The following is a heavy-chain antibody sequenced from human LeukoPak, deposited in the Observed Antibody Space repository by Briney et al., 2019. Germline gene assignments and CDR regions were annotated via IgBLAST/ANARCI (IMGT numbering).Heavy chain of an antibody. J-gene: IGHJ4*02. CDR3: ATGGTRLPIDY. V-gene: IGHV4-61*02. CDR1: GGSISSGSYY. Sequence: PSETLSLTCTVSGGSISSGSYYWSWIRQPAGKGLEWIGRIYTSGSTNYNPSLKSRVTISVNTSKNQFSLKLSSVTAADTAVYYCATGGTRLPIDYWGQGTLVTVSS. D-gene: IGHD3-9*01. CDR2: IYTSGST.